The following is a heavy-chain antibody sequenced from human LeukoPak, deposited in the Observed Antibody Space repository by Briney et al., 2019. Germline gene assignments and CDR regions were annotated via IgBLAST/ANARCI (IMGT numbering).Heavy chain of an antibody. CDR1: GFTVSSNY. D-gene: IGHD3-10*01. Sequence: PGGSLRLSCAASGFTVSSNYMSWVRQAAGKGLEWVSVIYSGGSTYYADSVKGRFTISRDNSKNTLYLQMNSLRAEDTAVYYCARIAIPTMVRGVIDYWGQGTLVTVSS. J-gene: IGHJ4*02. CDR3: ARIAIPTMVRGVIDY. V-gene: IGHV3-66*01. CDR2: IYSGGST.